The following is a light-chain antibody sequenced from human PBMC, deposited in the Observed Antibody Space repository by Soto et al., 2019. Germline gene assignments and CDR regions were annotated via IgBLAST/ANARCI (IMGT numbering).Light chain of an antibody. CDR1: QSVSSY. CDR3: HQTYSVPPT. V-gene: IGKV3-11*01. CDR2: DAS. J-gene: IGKJ1*01. Sequence: EIVLTQSPATLSLSPGERATLSCRASQSVSSYLAWYQQKPGQAPRLLIYDASKRATGIPARFSGSGSGTDFTLTISSLEPEDFASYFCHQTYSVPPTFGQGTKVEV.